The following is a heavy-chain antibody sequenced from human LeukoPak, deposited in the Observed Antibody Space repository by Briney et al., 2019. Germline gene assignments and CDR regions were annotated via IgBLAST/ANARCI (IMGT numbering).Heavy chain of an antibody. CDR3: ATEFYSNVYNF. CDR2: IKSRTDGGTT. J-gene: IGHJ4*02. Sequence: GGSLRLSCAGSGFTFSSAWMTWVRQIPGKGLEWVGHIKSRTDGGTTEYAAHVKGRFTVSRDDSKNTVYLQMNSLKTEDSAVYFCATEFYSNVYNFWGQGTLVTVSS. D-gene: IGHD3-3*01. CDR1: GFTFSSAW. V-gene: IGHV3-15*01.